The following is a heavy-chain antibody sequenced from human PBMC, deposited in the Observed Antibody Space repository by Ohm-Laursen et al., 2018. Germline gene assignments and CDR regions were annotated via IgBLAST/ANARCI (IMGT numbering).Heavy chain of an antibody. J-gene: IGHJ6*02. CDR2: INPSGGST. D-gene: IGHD3-22*01. V-gene: IGHV1-46*01. CDR3: ARLRDSSGYYVQTTGMDV. Sequence: VASVKVSCKVSGYTFTSYYMHWVRQAPGQGLEWMGIINPSGGSTSYAQKFQGRVTMTRDTSTSTVYMELSSLRSGDTAVYYCARLRDSSGYYVQTTGMDVWGQGTTVTVSS. CDR1: GYTFTSYY.